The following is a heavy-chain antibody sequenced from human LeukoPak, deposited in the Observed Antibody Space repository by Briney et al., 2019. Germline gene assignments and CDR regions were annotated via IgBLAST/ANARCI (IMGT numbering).Heavy chain of an antibody. D-gene: IGHD3-3*01. Sequence: SVKVSCKASGGTFSSYAISWVRQAPGQGLEWMGGIIPIFGTENYAQKFQGRVTITADESTSTAYMELSSLRSEDTAVYYCASQVTIFGVVITPHYYYMDVWGKGTTVTVSS. CDR2: IIPIFGTE. CDR3: ASQVTIFGVVITPHYYYMDV. J-gene: IGHJ6*03. V-gene: IGHV1-69*13. CDR1: GGTFSSYA.